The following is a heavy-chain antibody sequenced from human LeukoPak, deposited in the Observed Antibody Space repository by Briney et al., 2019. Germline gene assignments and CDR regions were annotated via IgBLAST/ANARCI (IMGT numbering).Heavy chain of an antibody. Sequence: AASVKGSCKASGGIFSSYTISWVRQAPGQGLEWMGRIIPLLGIANYAQKFQGRVTIIADKSTSTAYMELSSLRSEDTAVYYCARDDADSAYADGDYWGQGTLVTVSS. CDR3: ARDDADSAYADGDY. CDR1: GGIFSSYT. J-gene: IGHJ4*02. CDR2: IIPLLGIA. V-gene: IGHV1-69*04. D-gene: IGHD5-12*01.